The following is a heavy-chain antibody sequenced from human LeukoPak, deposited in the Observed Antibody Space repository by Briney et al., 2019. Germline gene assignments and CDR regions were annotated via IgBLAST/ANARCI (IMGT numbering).Heavy chain of an antibody. Sequence: PGGSLRLSCAASGFTFSDYYMSWIRQPPGRGLECISYISSSSSYTNYADSVKGRFTISRDNAKNSLYLQMNSLRAEDTAVYYCARVVGVGDYWGQGTLVTVSS. J-gene: IGHJ4*02. CDR1: GFTFSDYY. CDR3: ARVVGVGDY. CDR2: ISSSSSYT. V-gene: IGHV3-11*05. D-gene: IGHD3-10*01.